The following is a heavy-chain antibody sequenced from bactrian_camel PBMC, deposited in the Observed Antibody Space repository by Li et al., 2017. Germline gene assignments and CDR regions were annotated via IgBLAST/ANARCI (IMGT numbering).Heavy chain of an antibody. V-gene: IGHV3S53*01. J-gene: IGHJ6*01. Sequence: HVQLVESGGGSVQAGGSLRLSCVYSGYASCKYDMYWYRQAPGKEREGVATIDSDGRPTYAESVKGRFTISKDNAENPLYLQMRSLNAEDTAMYYCAADVRSCTVVGLSFRYRGQGTQVTVS. CDR2: IDSDGRP. CDR3: AADVRSCTVVGLSFRY. CDR1: GYASCKYD. D-gene: IGHD6*01.